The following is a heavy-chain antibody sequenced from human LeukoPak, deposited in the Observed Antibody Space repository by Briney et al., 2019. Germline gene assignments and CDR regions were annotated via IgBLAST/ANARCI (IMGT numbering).Heavy chain of an antibody. CDR1: GGSISSGSYY. CDR3: ARVPGDSSGYFDY. J-gene: IGHJ4*02. V-gene: IGHV4-61*02. CDR2: IYTSGST. D-gene: IGHD3-22*01. Sequence: SETLSLTCTVSGGSISSGSYYWSWIRQPAGKGLEWIGRIYTSGSTNYNPSLKSRVTISVDTSKNQFSLKLSSVPAADTAVYYCARVPGDSSGYFDYWGQGTLVTVSS.